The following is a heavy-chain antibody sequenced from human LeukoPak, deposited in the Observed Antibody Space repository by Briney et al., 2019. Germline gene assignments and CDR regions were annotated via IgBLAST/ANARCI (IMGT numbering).Heavy chain of an antibody. Sequence: GGSLRLSCAASGFTFSDYSMNWVRQAPGKGLEWVTYITSSSSTIYYADSVKGRFTISRDNAKNSLYLQMNSLRAEDTAVYYCARQRAGHAFDIWGQGTMVTVSS. CDR1: GFTFSDYS. J-gene: IGHJ3*02. CDR2: ITSSSSTI. CDR3: ARQRAGHAFDI. V-gene: IGHV3-48*04.